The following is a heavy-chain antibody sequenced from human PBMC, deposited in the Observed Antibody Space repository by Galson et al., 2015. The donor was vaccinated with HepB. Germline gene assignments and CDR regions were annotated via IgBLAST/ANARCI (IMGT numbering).Heavy chain of an antibody. V-gene: IGHV1-46*03. J-gene: IGHJ6*02. D-gene: IGHD4-17*01. CDR2: INPSGGST. CDR3: ARTHAYYGDYTYYYYYGMDV. Sequence: SVKVSCKASGYTFTSYYMHWVRQAPGQGLEWMGIINPSGGSTSYAQKFQGRVTMTRDTSTSTVYMELSSLRSEDTAVYYCARTHAYYGDYTYYYYYGMDVWGQGTTVTVSS. CDR1: GYTFTSYY.